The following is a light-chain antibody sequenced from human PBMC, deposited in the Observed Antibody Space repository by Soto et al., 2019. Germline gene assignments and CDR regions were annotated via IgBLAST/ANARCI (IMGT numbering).Light chain of an antibody. CDR1: QSVSSSY. Sequence: ESVLTQSPGTLSLSPGERATLSCRASQSVSSSYLAWYQQKPGQAPRPLIYGASSRAIGIPDRFSGSGSGTDFTLTISRLEPEDFAVYYYQQYGSSPWTFGQGTKVDIK. CDR3: QQYGSSPWT. CDR2: GAS. J-gene: IGKJ1*01. V-gene: IGKV3-20*01.